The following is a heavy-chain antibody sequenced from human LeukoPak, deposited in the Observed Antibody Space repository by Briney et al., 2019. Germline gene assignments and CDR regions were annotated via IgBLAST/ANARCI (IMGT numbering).Heavy chain of an antibody. V-gene: IGHV1-18*01. CDR3: ARDGTSTDDY. CDR1: ASRFSYCS. CDR2: ISGNNDNP. Sequence: AGVTVCFNCSASRFSYCSISLIRHGHAQGNEWMGWISGNNDNPNYGQKFQGRLTVTTDSSTSTAYMELRNLRSDDTAVYYCARDGTSTDDYWGQGTLVTVSS. J-gene: IGHJ4*02. D-gene: IGHD2-2*01.